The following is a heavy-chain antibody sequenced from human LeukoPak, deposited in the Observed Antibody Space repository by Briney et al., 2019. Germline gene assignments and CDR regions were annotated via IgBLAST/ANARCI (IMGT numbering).Heavy chain of an antibody. D-gene: IGHD3-16*01. Sequence: PGGPLRLSCAASGFTFSSYWMSWVRQAPGKGLEWVANIKQDGSEKYYVDSVKGRFTISRDNAKNSLCLQMNSLRAEDTAVYYCARVWRRTLDAFDIWGQGTMVTVSS. V-gene: IGHV3-7*01. CDR2: IKQDGSEK. J-gene: IGHJ3*02. CDR3: ARVWRRTLDAFDI. CDR1: GFTFSSYW.